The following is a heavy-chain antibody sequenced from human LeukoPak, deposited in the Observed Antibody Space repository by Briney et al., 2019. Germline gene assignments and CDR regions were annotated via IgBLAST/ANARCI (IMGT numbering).Heavy chain of an antibody. V-gene: IGHV1-46*01. J-gene: IGHJ4*02. Sequence: GASVKVSCKSSGYTFTSYYMHWVRQAPGQGLEWMGIINPSGGSTSYAQKFQGRVAMTRDMSTSTVYMELSSLRSENTAVYYCARVSNYYGSGSYPYFDYWGQGTLVTVSS. CDR1: GYTFTSYY. D-gene: IGHD3-10*01. CDR3: ARVSNYYGSGSYPYFDY. CDR2: INPSGGST.